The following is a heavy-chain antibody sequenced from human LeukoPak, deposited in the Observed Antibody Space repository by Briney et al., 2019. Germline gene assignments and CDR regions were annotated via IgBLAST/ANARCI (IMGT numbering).Heavy chain of an antibody. J-gene: IGHJ4*02. CDR3: AGGNNQYFFDY. CDR2: IYYTGST. CDR1: GGSVSSGSFY. V-gene: IGHV4-61*01. Sequence: WETLSLTCTVSGGSVSSGSFYWSWIRQPPGKGLEWFGNIYYTGSTNYNPSLKSGVIVSVDTSKNQFSLKLSSVTAADTAVYYCAGGNNQYFFDYWGQGTLVTVSS. D-gene: IGHD1-14*01.